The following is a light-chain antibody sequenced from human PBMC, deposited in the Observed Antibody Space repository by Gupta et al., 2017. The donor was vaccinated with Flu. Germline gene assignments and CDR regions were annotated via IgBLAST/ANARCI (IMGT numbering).Light chain of an antibody. Sequence: ILLTQSPGTLSLFPGERVTLSCGASQIVPSSYVAWYQQKPGQAPRLLMYHASLRATGIPDRFSGSGSGTDFTLTITRLEPEDSAMYYCQQDGTSLDTFGEGTXLEIK. CDR3: QQDGTSLDT. CDR1: QIVPSSY. J-gene: IGKJ5*01. V-gene: IGKV3-20*01. CDR2: HAS.